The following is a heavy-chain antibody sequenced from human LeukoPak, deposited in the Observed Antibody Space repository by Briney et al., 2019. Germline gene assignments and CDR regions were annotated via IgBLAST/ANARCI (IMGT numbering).Heavy chain of an antibody. V-gene: IGHV4-31*03. CDR2: IYYSGST. Sequence: PSETLSLTCTVSGGSISSGGYYWSWIRQHPGKGLEWIGYIYYSGSTYYNPSLKSRVTISVDTSKNQFSLKLSSVTAADTAVYYCARANYDILTGYPNHFDYWSQGTLVTVSS. J-gene: IGHJ4*02. CDR1: GGSISSGGYY. CDR3: ARANYDILTGYPNHFDY. D-gene: IGHD3-9*01.